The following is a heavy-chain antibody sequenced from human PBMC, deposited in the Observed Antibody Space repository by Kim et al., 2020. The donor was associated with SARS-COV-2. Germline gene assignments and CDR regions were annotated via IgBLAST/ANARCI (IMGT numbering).Heavy chain of an antibody. CDR2: IYSGGST. CDR1: GFTVSSNY. V-gene: IGHV3-53*01. CDR3: ARDHRSSWYNRFYYYGMDV. Sequence: GGSLRLSCAASGFTVSSNYMSWVRQAPGKGLEWVSVIYSGGSTYYADSVKGRFTISRDNSKNTLYLQMNSLRAEDTAVYYCARDHRSSWYNRFYYYGMDVWGQGTTVTVSS. D-gene: IGHD6-13*01. J-gene: IGHJ6*02.